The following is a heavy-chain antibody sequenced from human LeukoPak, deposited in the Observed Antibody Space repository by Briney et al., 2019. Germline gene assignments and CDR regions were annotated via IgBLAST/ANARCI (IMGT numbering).Heavy chain of an antibody. J-gene: IGHJ4*02. D-gene: IGHD4/OR15-4a*01. V-gene: IGHV3-72*01. CDR1: GFTVSSNY. Sequence: GGSLRLSCAASGFTVSSNYMSWVRQAPGKGLEWVGRARNRANGYTTQYAASVKGRFTISRDDSENTVYLQMNSLKTEDTAVYFCARIMRVDYGTYYFDYWGQGTLVTVSS. CDR3: ARIMRVDYGTYYFDY. CDR2: ARNRANGYTT.